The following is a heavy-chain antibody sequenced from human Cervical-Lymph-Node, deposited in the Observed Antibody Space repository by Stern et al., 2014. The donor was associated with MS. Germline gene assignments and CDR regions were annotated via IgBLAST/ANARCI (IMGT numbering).Heavy chain of an antibody. J-gene: IGHJ4*02. Sequence: QLQLQESGPGLVKPSETLSLTCAVSGDSISSYTHYWAWIRQPPVKGLEWIGSVYYSGATYYNPSLKSPVTISVDTSKNPFSLGLNSVTAADTAVYYCAKHACTGAACPFDLWGQGTLVTVSS. D-gene: IGHD2-8*02. V-gene: IGHV4-39*01. CDR1: GDSISSYTHY. CDR3: AKHACTGAACPFDL. CDR2: VYYSGAT.